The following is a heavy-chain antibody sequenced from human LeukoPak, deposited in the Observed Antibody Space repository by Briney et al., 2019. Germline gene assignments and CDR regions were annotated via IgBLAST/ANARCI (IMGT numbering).Heavy chain of an antibody. Sequence: AGGSLRLSCVASGFTFSDYWMSWVRQAPGKGLEWVANIKQDGSEKNYVDSVKGRSTISRDNAKNSLYLQMNSLRAEDTAVYYCARSLTYYYDSSGYSGWFDPWGQGTLVTVSS. CDR1: GFTFSDYW. D-gene: IGHD3-22*01. CDR3: ARSLTYYYDSSGYSGWFDP. V-gene: IGHV3-7*01. J-gene: IGHJ5*02. CDR2: IKQDGSEK.